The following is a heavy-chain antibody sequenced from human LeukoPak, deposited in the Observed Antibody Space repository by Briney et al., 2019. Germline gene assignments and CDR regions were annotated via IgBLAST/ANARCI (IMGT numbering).Heavy chain of an antibody. D-gene: IGHD6-13*01. CDR2: IYYSGST. CDR1: GGSISSYY. V-gene: IGHV4-59*01. J-gene: IGHJ1*01. Sequence: SETLSLTCTVSGGSISSYYWSWIRQPPGKGLEWIGYIYYSGSTNYNPSLKSRVTISVDTSKNQFSLKLSSVTAADTAVHYCASIAAAGSSGLYFQHWGQGTLVTVSS. CDR3: ASIAAAGSSGLYFQH.